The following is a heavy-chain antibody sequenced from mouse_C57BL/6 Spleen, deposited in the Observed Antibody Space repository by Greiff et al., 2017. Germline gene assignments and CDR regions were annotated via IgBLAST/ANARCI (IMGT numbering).Heavy chain of an antibody. CDR2: INPNNGGT. Sequence: VQLQQSGPELVKPGASVKLPCKASGYTFTDYNMDWVKQSHGKSLEWIGDINPNNGGTIYNQKFKGKATLTVDKSSSTAYMELRSLTSEDTAVYYCAREDLGFAYWGQGTLVTVSA. J-gene: IGHJ3*01. CDR3: AREDLGFAY. V-gene: IGHV1-18*01. CDR1: GYTFTDYN.